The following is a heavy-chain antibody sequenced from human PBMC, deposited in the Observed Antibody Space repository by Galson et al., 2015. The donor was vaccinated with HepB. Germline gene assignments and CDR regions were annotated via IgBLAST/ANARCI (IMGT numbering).Heavy chain of an antibody. Sequence: SVKVSCKASRGTFSNYTFTWVRQAPGQGLEWMGGIIPFSGAVHYAQKFQGRVTIIADEYTSTAFMELTSLISEDTAVYYCARDSALLHDTETHAAGDWGQGTLVTVSS. V-gene: IGHV1-69*13. J-gene: IGHJ1*01. CDR1: RGTFSNYT. CDR2: IIPFSGAV. CDR3: ARDSALLHDTETHAAGD. D-gene: IGHD3-9*01.